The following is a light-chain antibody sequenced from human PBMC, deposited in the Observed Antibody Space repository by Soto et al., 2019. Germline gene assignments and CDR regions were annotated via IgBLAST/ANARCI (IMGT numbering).Light chain of an antibody. CDR2: SNN. V-gene: IGLV1-44*01. CDR3: AAWDDSLNGVV. CDR1: SSNIGSNT. Sequence: QSVLTQPPSASGTPGQRVTISCSGSSSNIGSNTVNWYQQLPGTAPKLLIYSNNQRPSGVPDRFSGSKSGTSASRASSGLQSEDEADYYCAAWDDSLNGVVFGGGTKFTVL. J-gene: IGLJ2*01.